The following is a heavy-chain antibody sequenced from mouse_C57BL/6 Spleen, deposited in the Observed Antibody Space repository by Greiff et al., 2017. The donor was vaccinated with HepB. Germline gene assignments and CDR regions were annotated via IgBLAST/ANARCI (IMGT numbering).Heavy chain of an antibody. CDR3: TRDSSGYRDYYAMDY. CDR1: GFTFSSYA. Sequence: EVQRVESGEGLVKPGGSLKLSCAASGFTFSSYAMSWVRQTPEKRLEWVAYISSGGDYIYYADTVKGRFTISRDNARNTLYLQMSSLKSEDTAMYYCTRDSSGYRDYYAMDYWGQGTSVTVSS. D-gene: IGHD3-2*02. CDR2: ISSGGDYI. V-gene: IGHV5-9-1*02. J-gene: IGHJ4*01.